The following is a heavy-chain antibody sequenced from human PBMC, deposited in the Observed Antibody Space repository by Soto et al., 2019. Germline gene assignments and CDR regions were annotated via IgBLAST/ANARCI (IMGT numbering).Heavy chain of an antibody. CDR1: GGTFSSYA. J-gene: IGHJ5*02. V-gene: IGHV1-69*01. CDR3: ARARESYYDSSGYLNWFGQ. D-gene: IGHD3-22*01. CDR2: IIPIFCTA. Sequence: QVQLVQSGAEVKKPGSSVKVSCKASGGTFSSYAISWVRQAPGQGLEWMGGIIPIFCTANYAQKFQGRVTITAEESTSTAYMELSSLRSEHTAVYDCARARESYYDSSGYLNWFGQWGQGTLVTVSS.